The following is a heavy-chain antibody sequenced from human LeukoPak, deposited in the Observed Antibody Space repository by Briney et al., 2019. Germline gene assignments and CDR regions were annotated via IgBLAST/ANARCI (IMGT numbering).Heavy chain of an antibody. Sequence: GESLKISCQGSGYNFYKFWIAWVRQRPGQGLEWMGIIFAGDSETRYSSAFEGQVSMSVDESSSTAHLEWNSLKASDSAMYYCARVTVPLGYDGMDVWGRGTKVIVSS. D-gene: IGHD2-21*02. CDR3: ARVTVPLGYDGMDV. J-gene: IGHJ6*02. CDR2: IFAGDSET. CDR1: GYNFYKFW. V-gene: IGHV5-51*01.